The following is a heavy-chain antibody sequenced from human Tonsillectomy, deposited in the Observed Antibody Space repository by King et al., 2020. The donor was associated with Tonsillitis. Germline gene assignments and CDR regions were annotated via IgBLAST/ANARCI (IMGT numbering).Heavy chain of an antibody. J-gene: IGHJ6*02. D-gene: IGHD5-18*01. CDR3: ARAMGRTYYYGMDV. V-gene: IGHV4-31*03. Sequence: VQLQESGPGLVKPSQTLSLTCTVSGGSISRGGYYWSWIRQHPGKGLEWIGYIYYSGSTYSNPSLNSRVAMSVATSNNQFSLKLSSVTAADTAVYYCARAMGRTYYYGMDVWGQGTTVTVSS. CDR2: IYYSGST. CDR1: GGSISRGGYY.